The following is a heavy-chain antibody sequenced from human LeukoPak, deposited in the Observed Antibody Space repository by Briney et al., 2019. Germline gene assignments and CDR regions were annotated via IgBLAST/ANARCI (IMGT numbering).Heavy chain of an antibody. CDR3: ANYWVKFFCHASDNSDCYTGLDSLDV. V-gene: IGHV3-23*01. D-gene: IGHD2-8*02. CDR1: GFTFDDYA. Sequence: PGGSLRLSCAGSGFTFDDYAINWVRQAPGKGLEWVSAITGSGGVTFYTDSVKDRFTISRDNSKNMVYLQMSSLRADDTAVYFCANYWVKFFCHASDNSDCYTGLDSLDVWGQGTMVTVSS. J-gene: IGHJ3*01. CDR2: ITGSGGVT.